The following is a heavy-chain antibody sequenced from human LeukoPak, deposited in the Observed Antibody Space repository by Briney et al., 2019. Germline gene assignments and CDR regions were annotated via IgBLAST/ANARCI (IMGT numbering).Heavy chain of an antibody. CDR3: AKYTSGTSYRGLDQ. CDR1: GFTFSGYA. J-gene: IGHJ4*02. D-gene: IGHD3-10*01. V-gene: IGHV3-23*01. Sequence: GGSLRLSCAASGFTFSGYAMSWVRQAPGKGLEWASTFGNSGGRTYYADSVKGRFTISRDNSKNTLYLQMNSLRAEDTAVYSCAKYTSGTSYRGLDQWGQGTLVTVSS. CDR2: FGNSGGRT.